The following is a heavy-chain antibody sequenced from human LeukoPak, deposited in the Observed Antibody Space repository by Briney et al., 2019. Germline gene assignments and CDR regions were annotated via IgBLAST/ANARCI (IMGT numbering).Heavy chain of an antibody. CDR1: DRTVTFPY. CDR2: IYSDGNT. V-gene: IGHV3-53*01. CDR3: ASSFRFFT. D-gene: IGHD3-3*01. Sequence: GGSLRLSCAASDRTVTFPYMSWVRQAPGKGLEWVSVIYSDGNTFNTDSVKDRFTISRDSSRTTLYLQMNSLRPEDTAVYYCASSFRFFTWGQGTLVTVSS. J-gene: IGHJ4*02.